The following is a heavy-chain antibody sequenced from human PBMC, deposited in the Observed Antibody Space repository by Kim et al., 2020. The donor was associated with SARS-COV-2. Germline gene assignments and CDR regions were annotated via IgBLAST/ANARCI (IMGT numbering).Heavy chain of an antibody. CDR3: ATTPAGIAARPDYYYGMDV. V-gene: IGHV4-59*01. CDR2: IYYSGST. D-gene: IGHD6-6*01. CDR1: GGSISSYY. J-gene: IGHJ6*02. Sequence: SETLSLTCTVSGGSISSYYWSWIRQPPGKGLEWIGYIYYSGSTNYNPSLKSRVTISVDTSKNQFSLKLSSVTAADTAVYYCATTPAGIAARPDYYYGMDVWGQGTTVTVSS.